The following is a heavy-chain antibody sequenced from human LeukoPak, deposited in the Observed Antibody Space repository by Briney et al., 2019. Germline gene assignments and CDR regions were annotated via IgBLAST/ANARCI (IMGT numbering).Heavy chain of an antibody. CDR3: ARAPYDFWSGYCKYFDY. CDR2: IYYSGST. D-gene: IGHD3-3*01. V-gene: IGHV4-59*01. J-gene: IGHJ4*02. Sequence: SETLSLTCTVSGGSISSYYWSWIRQPPGKGLEWIGYIYYSGSTNYNPSLKSRVTISVDTSKNQFSLKLSSVTAADTAVYYCARAPYDFWSGYCKYFDYWGQGTLVTVSS. CDR1: GGSISSYY.